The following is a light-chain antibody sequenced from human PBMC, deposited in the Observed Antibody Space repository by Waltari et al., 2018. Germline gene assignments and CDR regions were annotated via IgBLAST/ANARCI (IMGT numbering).Light chain of an antibody. CDR1: SSNIGSNY. CDR2: RNN. Sequence: QSVLTQPPSASGTPGQRVTISCSGSSSNIGSNYVYWYQQLPGTAPKLLIYRNNTRPSGVPDRFSGSKSGTSASLDISGLRSEDEADYYCAAWDDSLSGWVFGGGTKLTVL. V-gene: IGLV1-47*01. J-gene: IGLJ3*02. CDR3: AAWDDSLSGWV.